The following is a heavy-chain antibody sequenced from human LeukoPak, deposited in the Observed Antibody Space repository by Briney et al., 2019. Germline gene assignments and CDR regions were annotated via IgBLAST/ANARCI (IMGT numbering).Heavy chain of an antibody. CDR2: INWNGGST. J-gene: IGHJ3*02. Sequence: GGSLRLSCAASGFTFDDYGMSWVRQAPGKGLEWVSGINWNGGSTGYADSVKGRFTISRDTSKDTVYLQMDSLRAEDTAIYYCAKIHQNRVVVGAKGAFDIWGQGTVVTVSS. D-gene: IGHD2-15*01. CDR3: AKIHQNRVVVGAKGAFDI. V-gene: IGHV3-20*04. CDR1: GFTFDDYG.